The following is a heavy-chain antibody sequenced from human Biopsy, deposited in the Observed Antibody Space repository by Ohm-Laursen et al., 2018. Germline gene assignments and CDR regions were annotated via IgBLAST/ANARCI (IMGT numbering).Heavy chain of an antibody. CDR2: IITFFRTV. CDR1: GGTFSNSA. Sequence: SVKVSCKVSGGTFSNSAISWVRQAPGQGLEWMGGIITFFRTVNYAQNFQGRLTITADEFTDIAYMELRSLRSEDTAVYYCAPQTPRDPDILTGAYHYDMAVWGQGTTVTVSS. V-gene: IGHV1-69*13. CDR3: APQTPRDPDILTGAYHYDMAV. D-gene: IGHD3-9*01. J-gene: IGHJ6*02.